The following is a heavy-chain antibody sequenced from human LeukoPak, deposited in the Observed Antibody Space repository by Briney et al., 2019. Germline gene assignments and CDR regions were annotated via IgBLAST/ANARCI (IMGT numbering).Heavy chain of an antibody. Sequence: GGSLRLSCAASGFTFSNAWMNWVRQAPGKGLEWVGRIKSKTDGGTTDYAAPVKGRFTISRDDSKNTLYLQTNSLKTEDTAVYYCTAWDYGDYQWFDYWGQGTLVTVSS. D-gene: IGHD4-17*01. CDR2: IKSKTDGGTT. CDR3: TAWDYGDYQWFDY. V-gene: IGHV3-15*07. J-gene: IGHJ4*02. CDR1: GFTFSNAW.